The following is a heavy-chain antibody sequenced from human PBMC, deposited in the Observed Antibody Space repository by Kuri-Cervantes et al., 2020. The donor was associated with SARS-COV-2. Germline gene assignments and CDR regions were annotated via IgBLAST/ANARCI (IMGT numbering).Heavy chain of an antibody. CDR2: ISSSSSYI. D-gene: IGHD3-3*01. CDR3: ASGSFTIFGVVTTGFDY. J-gene: IGHJ4*02. V-gene: IGHV3-21*01. Sequence: GGSLRLSCAASGFTFDDYGMSWVRQAPGKGLEWVSSISSSSSYIYYADSVKGRFTISRDNAKNSLYLQMNSLRAEDTAVYYCASGSFTIFGVVTTGFDYWGQGTLVTVSS. CDR1: GFTFDDYG.